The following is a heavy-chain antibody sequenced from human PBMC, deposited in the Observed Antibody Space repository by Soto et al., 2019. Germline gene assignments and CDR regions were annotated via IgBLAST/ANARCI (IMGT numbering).Heavy chain of an antibody. D-gene: IGHD5-18*01. V-gene: IGHV4-59*01. J-gene: IGHJ5*02. Sequence: SETLSLTCTVPGGCISSYYWRWIRQPPGKGLEWIGYIYYSGSTNYNPSLKSRVTISVDTSKNQFSLKLSSVTAADTAVYYCARGTAMVTLGWFDPWGQGTLVTVSS. CDR1: GGCISSYY. CDR2: IYYSGST. CDR3: ARGTAMVTLGWFDP.